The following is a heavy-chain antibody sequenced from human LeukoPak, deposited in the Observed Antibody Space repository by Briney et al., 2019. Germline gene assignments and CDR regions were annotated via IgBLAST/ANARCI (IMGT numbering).Heavy chain of an antibody. CDR2: ISTSSTYI. V-gene: IGHV3-21*01. J-gene: IGHJ4*02. Sequence: PGGSMRLSCAASGFTFSTYSMNWVRQAPGKGLEWVSSISTSSTYIYYADSVKGRFTISRDNAKNSLYLQMNSLRAEDTAVYYCAASAPRDYWGQGTLVTVSS. CDR3: AASAPRDY. CDR1: GFTFSTYS.